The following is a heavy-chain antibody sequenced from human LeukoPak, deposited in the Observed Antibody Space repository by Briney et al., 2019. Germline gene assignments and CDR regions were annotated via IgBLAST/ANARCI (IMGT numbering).Heavy chain of an antibody. CDR3: ARDLVHCSSSSCYTPSYYYYYGMDV. D-gene: IGHD2-2*02. V-gene: IGHV1-69*13. Sequence: SVKVSCKASGGTFSSYAISWVRQAPGQGLEWMGGIIPIFGTANYAQKFQGRVTITADESTSTAYMELSSLRSEDTAVYYCARDLVHCSSSSCYTPSYYYYYGMDVWGQGTTVTVSS. CDR2: IIPIFGTA. J-gene: IGHJ6*02. CDR1: GGTFSSYA.